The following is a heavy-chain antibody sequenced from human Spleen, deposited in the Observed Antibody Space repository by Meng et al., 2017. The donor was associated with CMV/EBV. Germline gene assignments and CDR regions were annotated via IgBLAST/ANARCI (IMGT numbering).Heavy chain of an antibody. J-gene: IGHJ4*02. Sequence: SETLSLTCAVYGGSFSGYYWSWIRQPPGKALEWIGYIYYSGSTTYNPSLKSRVTISVDTSKNQFSLKLTSVTAADTAVYYCARDVRGRTGDSWGQGALVTVSS. CDR3: ARDVRGRTGDS. V-gene: IGHV4-59*01. CDR2: IYYSGST. CDR1: GGSFSGYY. D-gene: IGHD7-27*01.